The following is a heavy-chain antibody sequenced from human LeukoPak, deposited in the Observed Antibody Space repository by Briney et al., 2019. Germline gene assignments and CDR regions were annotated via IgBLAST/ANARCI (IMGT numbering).Heavy chain of an antibody. CDR1: GFTFDDYA. CDR2: IWYDGSNK. Sequence: GGSLRLSCAASGFTFDDYAMHWVRQAPGKGLEWVAVIWYDGSNKYYADSVKGRFTLSRDNSKNTLYLQMNSLRAEDTAVYYCARANYYDSSGYFGDASDIWGQGTMVTVSS. CDR3: ARANYYDSSGYFGDASDI. J-gene: IGHJ3*02. V-gene: IGHV3-33*08. D-gene: IGHD3-22*01.